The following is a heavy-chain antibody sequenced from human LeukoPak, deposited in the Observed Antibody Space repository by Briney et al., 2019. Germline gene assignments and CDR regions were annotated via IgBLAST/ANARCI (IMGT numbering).Heavy chain of an antibody. V-gene: IGHV3-23*01. CDR2: ISGSGGST. D-gene: IGHD6-6*01. CDR1: GFTFSSYA. Sequence: GESLKISCAASGFTFSSYAMCWVRQAPGKGLEWVSAISGSGGSTYYADSVKGRFTISRDNSKNTLYLQMNSLRAEDTAVYYCAKEYSSSSLGDWFDPWGQGTLVTVSS. J-gene: IGHJ5*02. CDR3: AKEYSSSSLGDWFDP.